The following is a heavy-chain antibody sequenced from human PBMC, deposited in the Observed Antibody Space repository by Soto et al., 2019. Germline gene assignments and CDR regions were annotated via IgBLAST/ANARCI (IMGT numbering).Heavy chain of an antibody. CDR1: GVTVSSNY. CDR3: ARHGYNYGGGYFDY. Sequence: EVQLVESGGGLVQPGGSLRLSCAASGVTVSSNYMSWVRQAPGKGLEWVSVIYSGGSTYYADSVKGRFTISRDNSKNTLYLQMNSLRAKDTAEYYCARHGYNYGGGYFDYWGQGTLVTVST. CDR2: IYSGGST. V-gene: IGHV3-66*04. J-gene: IGHJ4*02. D-gene: IGHD5-18*01.